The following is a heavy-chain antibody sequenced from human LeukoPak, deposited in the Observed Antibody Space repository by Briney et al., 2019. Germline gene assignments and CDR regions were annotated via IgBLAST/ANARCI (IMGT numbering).Heavy chain of an antibody. D-gene: IGHD3-22*01. J-gene: IGHJ3*02. CDR3: AKDLFPDRMIVVVTDAFDI. CDR2: IKSKTDGGTT. V-gene: IGHV3-15*01. CDR1: GFTFSNAW. Sequence: GGSLRLSCAASGFTFSNAWMSWVRQAPGKGLEWVGRIKSKTDGGTTDYAAPVKGRFTISRDNSKNTLHLQMNSLRAEDTAVYYCAKDLFPDRMIVVVTDAFDIWGQGTMVTVSS.